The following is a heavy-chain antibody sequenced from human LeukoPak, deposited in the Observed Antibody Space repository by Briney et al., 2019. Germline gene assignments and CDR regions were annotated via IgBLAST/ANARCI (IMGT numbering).Heavy chain of an antibody. CDR1: GGSISSSY. D-gene: IGHD2-15*01. CDR3: ARENCSGGSCYSEYYFDY. CDR2: IYYSGST. J-gene: IGHJ4*02. V-gene: IGHV4-59*01. Sequence: SETLSLTCTVSGGSISSSYWSWIRQPPRKGLEWVGYIYYSGSTNYNPSLKSRVTISVDMSKNQFSLKLSSVPAADTAVYYCARENCSGGSCYSEYYFDYWGQGTLVTVSS.